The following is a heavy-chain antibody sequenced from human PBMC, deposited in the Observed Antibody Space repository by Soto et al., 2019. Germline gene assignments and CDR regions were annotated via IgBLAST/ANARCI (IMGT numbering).Heavy chain of an antibody. CDR2: ISWNSGSI. CDR1: GFTFDDYA. V-gene: IGHV3-9*01. D-gene: IGHD3-22*01. J-gene: IGHJ4*02. Sequence: EVQLVESGGGLVQPGRSLRLSCAASGFTFDDYAMHWVRQAPGKGLEWVSGISWNSGSIGYADSVKGRFTISRDNAKNSLYLQMNSLRAEDTALYYCAKDTDDYYDSGGVDYWGQGTLVTVSS. CDR3: AKDTDDYYDSGGVDY.